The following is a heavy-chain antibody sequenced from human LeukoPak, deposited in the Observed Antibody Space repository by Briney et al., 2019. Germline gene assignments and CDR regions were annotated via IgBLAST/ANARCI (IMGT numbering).Heavy chain of an antibody. V-gene: IGHV3-11*04. CDR2: ISGSATTI. CDR3: AKDALPWGYSNGWFDP. J-gene: IGHJ5*02. CDR1: GFTFSDYY. Sequence: GGSLRLSCAASGFTFSDYYMSWIRQAPGKGLEWVSFISGSATTIYYADSVKGRFTISKDNSKNTLYLQMNSLRAEDTAVYYCAKDALPWGYSNGWFDPWGQGTLVTVSS. D-gene: IGHD4-11*01.